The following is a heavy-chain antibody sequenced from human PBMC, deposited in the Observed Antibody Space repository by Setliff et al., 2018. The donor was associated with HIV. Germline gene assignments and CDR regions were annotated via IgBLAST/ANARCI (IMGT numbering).Heavy chain of an antibody. V-gene: IGHV1-46*01. D-gene: IGHD6-13*01. J-gene: IGHJ5*02. CDR1: GYTFTDYY. CDR3: ASSNWQLVADH. Sequence: ASVKVSCKAYGYTFTDYYLHWVRQAPGQGPEWMGLINPNGGSTIYAQKFEDRLTVTSDTATTTLYMELRSLRFDDTAMYYCASSNWQLVADHWGQGTPVTVSS. CDR2: INPNGGST.